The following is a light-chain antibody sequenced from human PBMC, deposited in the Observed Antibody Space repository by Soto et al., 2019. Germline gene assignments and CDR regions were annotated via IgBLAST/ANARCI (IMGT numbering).Light chain of an antibody. CDR3: CSYVGGYSYV. J-gene: IGLJ1*01. Sequence: QSVLTQPASVSGSPGQSITISCTGTSSDVGSYNLVSWYQQHPGKAPKLMIYEGSKRPSGVSNRFSGSKSGNTASLTISGLQAEDEADYYCCSYVGGYSYVFGIGTKVTAL. CDR1: SSDVGSYNL. V-gene: IGLV2-23*01. CDR2: EGS.